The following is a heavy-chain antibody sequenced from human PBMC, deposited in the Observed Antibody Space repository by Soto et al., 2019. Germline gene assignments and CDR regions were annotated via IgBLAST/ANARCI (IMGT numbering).Heavy chain of an antibody. J-gene: IGHJ4*02. CDR3: ARGQYSSSWYECYFDY. CDR2: IYYSGST. Sequence: SETLSLTCTVSGGSISSYYWSWIRQPPGKGLEWIGYIYYSGSTNYNPSLKSRVTISVDTSKNQFSLRAEDTAVYYCARGQYSSSWYECYFDYWGQGTLVTVSS. V-gene: IGHV4-59*12. CDR1: GGSISSYY. D-gene: IGHD6-13*01.